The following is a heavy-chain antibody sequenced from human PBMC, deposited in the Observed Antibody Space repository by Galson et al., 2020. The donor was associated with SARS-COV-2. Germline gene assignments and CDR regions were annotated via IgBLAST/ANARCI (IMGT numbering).Heavy chain of an antibody. CDR3: ASSITIFGVAYYYGMDV. J-gene: IGHJ6*02. CDR2: IGGSGGST. V-gene: IGHV3-23*01. Sequence: TGGSLRLSCVASGFGFHYNAMHWVRQGPGKGLEWVSGIGGSGGSTYYADSVKGRFTISRDNSKNTLYLQMNSLRAEDTAVYYCASSITIFGVAYYYGMDVWGQGTTVTVSS. CDR1: GFGFHYNA. D-gene: IGHD3-3*01.